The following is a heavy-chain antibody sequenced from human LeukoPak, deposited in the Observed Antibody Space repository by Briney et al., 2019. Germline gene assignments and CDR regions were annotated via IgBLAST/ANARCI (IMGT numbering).Heavy chain of an antibody. V-gene: IGHV3-7*01. CDR3: ATALLRPYYYYYYMDV. CDR1: GFTFSSYW. CDR2: IKQDGSEK. J-gene: IGHJ6*03. D-gene: IGHD1-26*01. Sequence: PGGSLRLSCAASGFTFSSYWMSWVRQAPGKGLEWVANIKQDGSEKYYVNSVKGRFTISRDNAKNSLYLQMNSLRAEDTAVYYCATALLRPYYYYYYMDVWGKGTTVTVSS.